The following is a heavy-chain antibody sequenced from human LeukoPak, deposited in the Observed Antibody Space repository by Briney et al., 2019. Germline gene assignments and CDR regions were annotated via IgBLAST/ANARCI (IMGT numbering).Heavy chain of an antibody. V-gene: IGHV1-69*13. CDR1: GGTFSNYA. Sequence: GASVKVSCEASGGTFSNYAISWLRQAPGQGLAWMGGIIAMFGTANYAQDFQGRVTMTADESTSTAYMELSSLRYDDTAVYYCANSGGARYGGAFDIWGQGTMVTVSS. CDR3: ANSGGARYGGAFDI. D-gene: IGHD3-9*01. J-gene: IGHJ3*02. CDR2: IIAMFGTA.